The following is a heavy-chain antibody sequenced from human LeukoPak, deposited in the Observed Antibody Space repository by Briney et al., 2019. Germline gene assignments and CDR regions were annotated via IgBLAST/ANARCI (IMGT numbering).Heavy chain of an antibody. V-gene: IGHV3-66*01. Sequence: GGSLRLSCAASGFTVSTNYMSWVRQAPGKGLEWVSVLYTGGNTYYTDSVKGRFTISRDTSKNTLYLQMNSLRAEDTAVYYCAKDYPYYFDSSGYYSFDYWGQGTLVTVAS. D-gene: IGHD3-22*01. J-gene: IGHJ4*02. CDR1: GFTVSTNY. CDR2: LYTGGNT. CDR3: AKDYPYYFDSSGYYSFDY.